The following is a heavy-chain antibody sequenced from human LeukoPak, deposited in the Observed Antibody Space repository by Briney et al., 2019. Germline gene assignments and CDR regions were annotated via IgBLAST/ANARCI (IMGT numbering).Heavy chain of an antibody. J-gene: IGHJ3*02. Sequence: PGGSLRLSCAASGFTFSSYWMHWVRHAPGKGLVWVSRINSDGSSTSYADSVKGRFTISRDNAKNTLYLQMNSLRAEDTAVYYCAAYYYDSQGGAFDIWGQGTMVTVSS. CDR2: INSDGSST. CDR3: AAYYYDSQGGAFDI. V-gene: IGHV3-74*01. D-gene: IGHD3-22*01. CDR1: GFTFSSYW.